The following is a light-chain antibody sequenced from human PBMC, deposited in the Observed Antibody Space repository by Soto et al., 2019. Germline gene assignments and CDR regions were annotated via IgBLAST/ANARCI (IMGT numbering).Light chain of an antibody. CDR2: KAS. V-gene: IGKV1-5*03. CDR3: QQYHTYWWT. CDR1: QTIINW. J-gene: IGKJ1*01. Sequence: DIQMTQSPSTLSASVGDRVTITCRASQTIINWLAWYQQKPGKAPKLLIYKASTLESDVPSRFSGSGSETEFTLTINSLQPDDSATYYCQQYHTYWWTFAQGTKVDIK.